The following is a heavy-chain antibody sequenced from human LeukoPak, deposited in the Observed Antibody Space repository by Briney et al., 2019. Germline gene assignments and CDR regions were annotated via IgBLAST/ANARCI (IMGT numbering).Heavy chain of an antibody. CDR3: ARRYCSGGSCYSYYFDY. D-gene: IGHD2-15*01. Sequence: GESLKICCKGSGYSFTSYWIGWVRQMPGKGLEWVGIIYPGDSDTRYSPSFQGQVTISADKSISTAYLQWSSLKASDTAMYYCARRYCSGGSCYSYYFDYWGQGTLVTVSS. V-gene: IGHV5-51*01. CDR1: GYSFTSYW. J-gene: IGHJ4*02. CDR2: IYPGDSDT.